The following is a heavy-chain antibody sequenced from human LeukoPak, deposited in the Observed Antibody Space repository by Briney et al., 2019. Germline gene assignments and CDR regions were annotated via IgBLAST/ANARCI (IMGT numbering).Heavy chain of an antibody. CDR2: ISYDGSNK. Sequence: PGRSLRLSCAASGFTFSSYAMHWVRQAPGKGLEWVAVISYDGSNKYYADSVKGRFTISRDNAKNSLYLQMNSLRDEDTAVYYCVRDPHALDYWGRGILVTVSS. V-gene: IGHV3-30-3*01. CDR1: GFTFSSYA. J-gene: IGHJ4*02. CDR3: VRDPHALDY.